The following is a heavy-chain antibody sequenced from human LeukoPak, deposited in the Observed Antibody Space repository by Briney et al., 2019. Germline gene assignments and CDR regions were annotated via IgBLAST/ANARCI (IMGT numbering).Heavy chain of an antibody. V-gene: IGHV3-30-3*01. D-gene: IGHD3-9*01. CDR2: ISYDGSNK. J-gene: IGHJ4*02. CDR3: ARERPYYDILTGYYQALDY. Sequence: PGGSLRLSCAASGFTFSSYAMHWVRKAPGKGLEWVAVISYDGSNKYYADSVKGRFTISRDNSKNTLYLQINSLRAEDTAVYYCARERPYYDILTGYYQALDYWGQGTLVTVSS. CDR1: GFTFSSYA.